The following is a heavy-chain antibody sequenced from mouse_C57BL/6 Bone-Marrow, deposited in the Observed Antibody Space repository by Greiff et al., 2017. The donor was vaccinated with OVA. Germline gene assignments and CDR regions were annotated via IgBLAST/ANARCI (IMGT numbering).Heavy chain of an antibody. CDR1: GFTFTNYW. J-gene: IGHJ3*01. V-gene: IGHV7-3*01. Sequence: DVQLVESGGGLVQPGGSMKLSCVASGFTFTNYWMNWVRQPPGKGLEWVGFIRLTANNYTTQYTASVKGRFTISRDNSKSILYLQMKDLRAEDTDTYYCTKYIGYWGQGTIVTVSA. D-gene: IGHD3-3*01. CDR3: TKYIGY. CDR2: IRLTANNYTT.